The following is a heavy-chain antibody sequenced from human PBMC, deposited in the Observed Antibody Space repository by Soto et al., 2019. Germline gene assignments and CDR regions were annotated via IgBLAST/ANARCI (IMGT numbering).Heavy chain of an antibody. CDR1: GFTFTRYS. Sequence: GGSLRLSCTASGFTFTRYSMNWVRQPPGKGLEWVSSINSTANYIYYGDFMTGLIMIFSDNAKNSLYLQMISMRAETTAVYCSGGESADLIANLDYWGQGTLVTVSS. V-gene: IGHV3-21*06. J-gene: IGHJ4*02. CDR3: GGESADLIANLDY. CDR2: INSTANYI.